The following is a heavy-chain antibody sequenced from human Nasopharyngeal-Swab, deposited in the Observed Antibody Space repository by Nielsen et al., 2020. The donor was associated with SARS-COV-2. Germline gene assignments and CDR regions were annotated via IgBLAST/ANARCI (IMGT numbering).Heavy chain of an antibody. Sequence: WIRQPPGKGLEWVSAISGSGGSTYYADSVKGRFTISRDNSKNTLCLQMNSLRAEDTAVYYCAKPLYGDSPFDYWGQGTLVTVSS. J-gene: IGHJ4*02. V-gene: IGHV3-23*01. CDR3: AKPLYGDSPFDY. D-gene: IGHD4-17*01. CDR2: ISGSGGST.